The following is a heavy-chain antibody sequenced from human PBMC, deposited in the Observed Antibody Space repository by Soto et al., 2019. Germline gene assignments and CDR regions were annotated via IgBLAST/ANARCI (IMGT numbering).Heavy chain of an antibody. J-gene: IGHJ4*02. CDR1: GYTFTSYG. Sequence: QVQLVQSGAEVKKSGASVKVSCKASGYTFTSYGISWVRQAPGQGLEWMGWISTYNGDTNYAQKLQGRVTMTTDTSTSTAYMELRSLRSDDTAVYYCARVGVDFWSAYYGYYFDYWGQGTLVTVSS. CDR2: ISTYNGDT. V-gene: IGHV1-18*01. CDR3: ARVGVDFWSAYYGYYFDY. D-gene: IGHD3-3*01.